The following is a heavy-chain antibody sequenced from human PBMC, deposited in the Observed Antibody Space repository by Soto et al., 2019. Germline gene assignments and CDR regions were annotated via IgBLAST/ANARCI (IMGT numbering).Heavy chain of an antibody. CDR3: ARDLDTAMVFGMDV. V-gene: IGHV6-1*01. D-gene: IGHD5-18*01. CDR1: RDSVSSNSAA. CDR2: TYYRSKWYN. Sequence: SQTLSLTCAISRDSVSSNSAAWNWIRQSPSRGLEWLGRTYYRSKWYNDYAVSVKSRITINPDTSKTQFSLQLNSVTPEDTAVYYCARDLDTAMVFGMDVWGQGTTVTVSS. J-gene: IGHJ6*02.